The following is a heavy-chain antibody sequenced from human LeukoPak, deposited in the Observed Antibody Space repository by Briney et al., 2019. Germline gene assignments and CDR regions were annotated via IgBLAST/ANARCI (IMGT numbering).Heavy chain of an antibody. D-gene: IGHD3-10*01. CDR1: GYTFTGYY. Sequence: VASVKVSCKASGYTFTGYYMHWVRQAPGQGLERMGWINPNSGGTNYAQKFQGRVTMTRDTSISTAYMELSRLRSDDTAVYYCAREDGSGSYYPNWFDPWGQGTLVTVSS. CDR3: AREDGSGSYYPNWFDP. J-gene: IGHJ5*02. V-gene: IGHV1-2*02. CDR2: INPNSGGT.